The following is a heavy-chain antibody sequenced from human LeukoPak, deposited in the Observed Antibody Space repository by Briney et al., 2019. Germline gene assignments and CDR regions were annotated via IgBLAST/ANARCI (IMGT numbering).Heavy chain of an antibody. CDR1: GFTVSSNY. Sequence: GGSLRLSCAASGFTVSSNYMTWVRQAPGKGLEWVSVIYPGGSAYYIDSVKGRFTISRDNSKNALYLQMNSLVAEDTAVYYCTTYSGLHERRYGFDIWGRGTMVTVSS. V-gene: IGHV3-53*01. J-gene: IGHJ3*02. CDR2: IYPGGSA. D-gene: IGHD2-15*01. CDR3: TTYSGLHERRYGFDI.